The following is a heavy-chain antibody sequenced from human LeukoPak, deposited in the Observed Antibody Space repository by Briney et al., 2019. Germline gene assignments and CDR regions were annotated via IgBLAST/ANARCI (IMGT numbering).Heavy chain of an antibody. D-gene: IGHD6-19*01. Sequence: PSETLSLTCTVSGGSISSSSYYWGWIRQPPGKGLEWIGYIYYSGSTNYNPSLKSRVTISVDTSKNQFSLKLSSVTAADTAVYYCARAGSSGWYSPGFDYWGQGTLVTVSS. CDR3: ARAGSSGWYSPGFDY. CDR2: IYYSGST. V-gene: IGHV4-61*05. CDR1: GGSISSSSYY. J-gene: IGHJ4*02.